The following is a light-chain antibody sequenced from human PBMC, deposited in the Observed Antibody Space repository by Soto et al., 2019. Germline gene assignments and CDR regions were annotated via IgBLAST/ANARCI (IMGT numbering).Light chain of an antibody. V-gene: IGKV3-11*01. Sequence: EVLLTQSPVTLSLSPGERATLSCRASQSSRGLLAWYQQKPGQAPRLLIYDAYNRATGIPPRFSGSGSGTDFTLTISSLEPEDSAVYYCQQRHMWPITFGQGTRLEIK. J-gene: IGKJ5*01. CDR2: DAY. CDR3: QQRHMWPIT. CDR1: QSSRGL.